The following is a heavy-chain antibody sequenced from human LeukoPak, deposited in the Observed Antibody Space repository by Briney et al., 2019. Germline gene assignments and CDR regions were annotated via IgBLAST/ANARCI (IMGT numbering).Heavy chain of an antibody. V-gene: IGHV4-59*11. CDR2: IHNSGSA. D-gene: IGHD6-19*01. CDR3: ARGGWSLDY. J-gene: IGHJ4*02. Sequence: PSETLSLTCTVSGASISRHYWSGIRQPPGKGLEWIGYIHNSGSANYNASLKSRVTMSVDTSKNQFSLKLTSVTAADTAVYYCARGGWSLDYWGQGTLVSVSS. CDR1: GASISRHY.